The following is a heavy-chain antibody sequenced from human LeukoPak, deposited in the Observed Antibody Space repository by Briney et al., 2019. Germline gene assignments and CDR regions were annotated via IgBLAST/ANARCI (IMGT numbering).Heavy chain of an antibody. CDR3: ARDRVGITIFGVVIQYYFDY. CDR2: ISSSGSTI. V-gene: IGHV3-11*04. J-gene: IGHJ4*02. D-gene: IGHD3-3*01. Sequence: PGGSLRLSCAASGFTFSDYYMSWIRQAPGKGLEWVSYISSSGSTIYYADSVKGRSTISRDNAKNSLYLQMNSLRAEDTAVYYCARDRVGITIFGVVIQYYFDYWGQGTLVTVSS. CDR1: GFTFSDYY.